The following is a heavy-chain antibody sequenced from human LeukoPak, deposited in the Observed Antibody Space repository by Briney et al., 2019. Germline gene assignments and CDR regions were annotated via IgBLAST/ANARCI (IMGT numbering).Heavy chain of an antibody. V-gene: IGHV3-74*01. CDR1: GFTFSSYW. J-gene: IGHJ5*02. CDR2: INSDGSST. Sequence: GGSLRLSSAASGFTFSSYWMHWVRQAPGKGLVWVSRINSDGSSTSYADSVKGRFTISRDNAKNTLYLQMNSLRAEDTAVYYCAREATLPVVVAATLNWFDPWGQGTLVTVSS. D-gene: IGHD2-15*01. CDR3: AREATLPVVVAATLNWFDP.